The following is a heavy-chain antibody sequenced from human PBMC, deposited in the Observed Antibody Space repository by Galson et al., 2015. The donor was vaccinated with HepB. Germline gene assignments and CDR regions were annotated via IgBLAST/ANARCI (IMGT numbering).Heavy chain of an antibody. CDR3: AMSYYYDSSGYYAGIDY. Sequence: ATLSLTCTVSGGSISSSSYYWGWIRQPPGKGLEWIGSIYYSGSTYYNPSLKSRVTISVDTSKNQFSLKLSSVTAADTAVYYCAMSYYYDSSGYYAGIDYWGQGTLVTVSS. CDR2: IYYSGST. V-gene: IGHV4-39*07. CDR1: GGSISSSSYY. D-gene: IGHD3-22*01. J-gene: IGHJ4*02.